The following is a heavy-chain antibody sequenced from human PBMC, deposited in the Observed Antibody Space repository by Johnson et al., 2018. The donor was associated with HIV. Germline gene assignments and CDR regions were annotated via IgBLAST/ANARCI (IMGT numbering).Heavy chain of an antibody. CDR2: ISSDGTTK. CDR1: GFTFSNYP. CDR3: ARELNDGDYYCGAFDL. D-gene: IGHD3-22*01. J-gene: IGHJ3*01. V-gene: IGHV3-30*04. Sequence: QVQLVESGGGVVQPGRSLRLSCAASGFTFSNYPMHWVRQAPGKGLEWVAIISSDGTTKYYADSVKGRFTISRDNSKTSLSLQMNSLRTEDTAVYYCARELNDGDYYCGAFDLWGQGTLVTGTS.